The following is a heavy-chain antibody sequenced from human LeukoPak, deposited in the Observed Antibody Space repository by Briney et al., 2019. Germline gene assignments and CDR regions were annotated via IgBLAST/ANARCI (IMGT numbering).Heavy chain of an antibody. V-gene: IGHV4-59*01. D-gene: IGHD5-18*01. CDR2: IYYSGST. Sequence: SETLSLTCTVSGGSISSYYWSWIRQPPGKGLEWIGYIYYSGSTNYNPSLKSRVTISVDTSKNQSSLKLSSVTAADTAVYYCARAFAMGFDYWGQGTLVTVSS. CDR1: GGSISSYY. J-gene: IGHJ4*02. CDR3: ARAFAMGFDY.